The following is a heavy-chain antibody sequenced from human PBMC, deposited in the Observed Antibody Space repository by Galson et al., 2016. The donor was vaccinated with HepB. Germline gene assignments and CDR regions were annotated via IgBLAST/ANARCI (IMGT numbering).Heavy chain of an antibody. J-gene: IGHJ4*02. CDR3: ARRERGCSGGSCIPHYFDS. Sequence: QSGAEVKKTGESLKISCKASGYTFTNYWIGWVRQLPGKGLEWMGIIYPGDSDTRYSPSFQGQVTMSADTSITTAYLQWSILKASDTAMYYCARRERGCSGGSCIPHYFDSWGQGTLVTVSS. CDR2: IYPGDSDT. V-gene: IGHV5-51*01. D-gene: IGHD2-15*01. CDR1: GYTFTNYW.